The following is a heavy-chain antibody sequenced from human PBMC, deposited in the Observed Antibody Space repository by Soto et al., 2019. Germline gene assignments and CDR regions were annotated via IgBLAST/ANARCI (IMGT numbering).Heavy chain of an antibody. Sequence: PSETLSLTCSVAGYSVSSSDYYWAWIRQPPGKGLEWIGSMLYSGLTYYNPYLKSRVTLSVDTSKNQFSVRRNSVTASDTAVYYCAPLSVSLSGPYGIHVWGQGTTVTVSS. D-gene: IGHD2-15*01. J-gene: IGHJ6*02. V-gene: IGHV4-39*01. CDR2: MLYSGLT. CDR1: GYSVSSSDYY. CDR3: APLSVSLSGPYGIHV.